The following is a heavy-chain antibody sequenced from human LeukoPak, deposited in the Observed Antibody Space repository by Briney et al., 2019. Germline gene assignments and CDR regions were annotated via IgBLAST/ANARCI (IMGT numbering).Heavy chain of an antibody. CDR1: GFKFSYYW. D-gene: IGHD3-10*01. J-gene: IGHJ6*03. CDR2: IKESGSEK. Sequence: PGGSLRLSCAASGFKFSYYWMTWVRQAPGKGLEWLANIKESGSEKYYVDSVKGRFTISRDNADDLVYLQMNSLRVEDTAVYYCASGSGSYRTPYYYMDVWGTGTTVTVSS. CDR3: ASGSGSYRTPYYYMDV. V-gene: IGHV3-7*01.